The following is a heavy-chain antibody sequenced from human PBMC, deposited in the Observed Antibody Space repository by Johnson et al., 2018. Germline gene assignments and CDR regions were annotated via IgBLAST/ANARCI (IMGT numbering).Heavy chain of an antibody. CDR3: ARESGGH. D-gene: IGHD6-25*01. CDR2: LWSDGRKK. CDR1: GFTFSSYG. Sequence: VQLVETGGGVVQPGRSLRLSCAASGFTFSSYGMHWVRQAPGKGLEWVAVLWSDGRKKYYVDSVKGRFTISRDNAKNSLYLQMNSLRAEDTAVFDCARESGGHWGQGTLFTVAS. V-gene: IGHV3-33*01. J-gene: IGHJ1*01.